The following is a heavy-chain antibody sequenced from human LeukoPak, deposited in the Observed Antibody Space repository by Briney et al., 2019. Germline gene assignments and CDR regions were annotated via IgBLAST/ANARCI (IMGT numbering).Heavy chain of an antibody. CDR2: IIPIFGTA. V-gene: IGHV1-69*06. CDR3: ARGLAAAGTPYYFDY. CDR1: GGTFSSYA. J-gene: IGHJ4*02. Sequence: ASVKVSCKASGGTFSSYAISWVRQAPGQGLEWMGGIIPIFGTANYAQKFQGRVTITADKSTSTAYMELSSLRSEDTAVYYCARGLAAAGTPYYFDYWGQGTLVTVSS. D-gene: IGHD6-13*01.